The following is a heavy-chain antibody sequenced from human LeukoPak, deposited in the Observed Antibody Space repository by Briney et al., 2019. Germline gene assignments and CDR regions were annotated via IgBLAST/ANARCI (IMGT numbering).Heavy chain of an antibody. D-gene: IGHD6-19*01. CDR1: GFTVSSNY. V-gene: IGHV3-66*01. J-gene: IGHJ3*02. CDR3: ARDYPVAGRSAYDI. CDR2: IYSGGST. Sequence: GGSLRLSCAASGFTVSSNYMSWVRQAPGKGLEWVSVIYSGGSTYYADSVKGRFTISRDNSKNTLYLQMNSLRAEDTAVYYCARDYPVAGRSAYDIWGQGTMVTVSS.